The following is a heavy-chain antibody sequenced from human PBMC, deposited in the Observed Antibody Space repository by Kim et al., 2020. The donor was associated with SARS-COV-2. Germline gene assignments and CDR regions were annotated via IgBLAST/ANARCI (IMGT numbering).Heavy chain of an antibody. CDR1: GGSISSSSHY. CDR3: ARRGPRIAPAGTGFDY. J-gene: IGHJ4*02. CDR2: IYYSGST. V-gene: IGHV4-39*01. Sequence: SETLSLTCTVSGGSISSSSHYWGWIRQPPGKGLEWIGSIYYSGSTNYNPSLKSRVTISIDTSKNQFSLKLSSVTAADTTVYYCARRGPRIAPAGTGFDYWGQGTLVTVSS. D-gene: IGHD6-13*01.